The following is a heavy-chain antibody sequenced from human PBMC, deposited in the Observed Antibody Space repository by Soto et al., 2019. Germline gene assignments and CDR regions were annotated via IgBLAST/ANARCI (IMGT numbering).Heavy chain of an antibody. CDR1: GDSVSSNSAA. CDR3: ARGRFGWGIAAQLHYYYGMDV. V-gene: IGHV6-1*01. Sequence: PSQTLSLTCAISGDSVSSNSAAWNWIRQSPSRGLEWLGRTYYRSKWYNDYAVSVKSRITINPDTSKNQFSLQLNSVTPEDTAVYYCARGRFGWGIAAQLHYYYGMDVWGQGTTVTVSS. CDR2: TYYRSKWYN. D-gene: IGHD6-13*01. J-gene: IGHJ6*02.